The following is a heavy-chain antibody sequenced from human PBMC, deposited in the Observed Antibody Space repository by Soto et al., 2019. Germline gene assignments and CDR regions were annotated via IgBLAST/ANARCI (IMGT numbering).Heavy chain of an antibody. V-gene: IGHV3-7*05. D-gene: IGHD1-1*01. CDR2: IKQDGSEK. Sequence: PGGSLRLSCAASGFSFSDYWMTWVRQAPGKGLEWVANIKQDGSEKHYVDSVRGRFTISRDNANNALFLQMDSPGAEDTAVYFCTRGIWRFDPWGQGTQVTVSS. J-gene: IGHJ5*02. CDR3: TRGIWRFDP. CDR1: GFSFSDYW.